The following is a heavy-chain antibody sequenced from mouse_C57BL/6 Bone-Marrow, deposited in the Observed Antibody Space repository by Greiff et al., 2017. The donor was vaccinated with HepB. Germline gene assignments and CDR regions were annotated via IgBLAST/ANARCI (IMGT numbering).Heavy chain of an antibody. Sequence: QVQLQQSGAELVRPGASVTLSCKASGYTFTDYEMHWVKQTPVHGLEWIGAIDPETGGTAYNQKFKGKAILTADKSSSTAYMELRSLTSEDSAVYYCTPYSYPAWFAYWGQGTLVTVSA. CDR3: TPYSYPAWFAY. CDR1: GYTFTDYE. J-gene: IGHJ3*01. V-gene: IGHV1-15*01. CDR2: IDPETGGT. D-gene: IGHD2-10*01.